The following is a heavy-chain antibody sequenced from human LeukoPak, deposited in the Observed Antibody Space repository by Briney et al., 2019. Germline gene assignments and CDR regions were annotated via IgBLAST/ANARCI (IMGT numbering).Heavy chain of an antibody. CDR3: AREGRRLRFRYFDL. Sequence: AGSLRLSCAASGFTFSSYSMNWVRQAPGKGLEWVSSISSSSSYIYYADSVKGRFTISRDNAKNSLYLQMNSLRAEDTAVYYCAREGRRLRFRYFDLWGRGTLVTVSS. J-gene: IGHJ2*01. CDR2: ISSSSSYI. CDR1: GFTFSSYS. V-gene: IGHV3-21*01. D-gene: IGHD5-12*01.